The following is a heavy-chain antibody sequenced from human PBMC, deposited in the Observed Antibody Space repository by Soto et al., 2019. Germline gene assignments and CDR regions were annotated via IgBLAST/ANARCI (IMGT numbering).Heavy chain of an antibody. Sequence: SETLSLTCTVSDGSLSSYYWSLIRQPPGKGLEWIGYIYYSGSTNYNPSLKSRVTISVDTSKNQFSLKLSSVTAADTAVYYCARFEKGEGENWFDPWGQGTLVTVSS. CDR2: IYYSGST. CDR1: DGSLSSYY. D-gene: IGHD3-10*01. J-gene: IGHJ5*02. CDR3: ARFEKGEGENWFDP. V-gene: IGHV4-59*01.